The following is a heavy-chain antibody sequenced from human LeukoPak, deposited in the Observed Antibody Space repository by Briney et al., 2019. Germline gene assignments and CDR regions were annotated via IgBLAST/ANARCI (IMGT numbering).Heavy chain of an antibody. J-gene: IGHJ5*02. CDR3: ASCPRVARGGWFDP. CDR1: GYTFTSYA. D-gene: IGHD2-15*01. CDR2: INTNTGNP. V-gene: IGHV7-4-1*02. Sequence: ASVKVSCKASGYTFTSYAMNWVRQAPGQGLEWMGWINTNTGNPTYAQGFTGRFVFSLDTSVSTAYLQMNSLRAEDTAVYYCASCPRVARGGWFDPWGQGTLVTVSS.